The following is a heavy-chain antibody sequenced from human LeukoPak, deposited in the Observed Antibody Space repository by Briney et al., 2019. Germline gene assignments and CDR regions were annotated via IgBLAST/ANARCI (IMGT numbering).Heavy chain of an antibody. D-gene: IGHD2-21*02. V-gene: IGHV3-74*01. J-gene: IGHJ4*02. CDR1: GFTFSGYA. CDR2: IKSDGSIT. CDR3: ARDGFLGPVTAYLDY. Sequence: GGSLRLSCAASGFTFSGYAMHWVRQAPGKGLVWVSRIKSDGSITSYADSVMGRFTISRDNARNTLFLEMNSLRAEDPAVYYCARDGFLGPVTAYLDYWGQGTPVTVSS.